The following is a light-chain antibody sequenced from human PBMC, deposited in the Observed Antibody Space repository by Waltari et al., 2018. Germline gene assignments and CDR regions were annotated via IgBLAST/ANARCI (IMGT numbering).Light chain of an antibody. CDR2: EVS. Sequence: QSALTQPASVSGSPGQSITISCTGTSSDVGDYNYVSWYQQHPVKAPKLLIYEVSNRPSGISKRFSGSKSGSTASLTISGLQAEDEAEYYCSSYTSSSTLVFGGGTKLTVL. CDR1: SSDVGDYNY. V-gene: IGLV2-14*03. CDR3: SSYTSSSTLV. J-gene: IGLJ2*01.